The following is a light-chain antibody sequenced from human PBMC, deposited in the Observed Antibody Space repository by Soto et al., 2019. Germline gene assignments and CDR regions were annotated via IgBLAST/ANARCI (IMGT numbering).Light chain of an antibody. CDR2: DAG. J-gene: IGKJ1*01. V-gene: IGKV3-11*01. CDR3: QQRRNWRPGGT. CDR1: QSVSSY. Sequence: EIVLTQSPATLSLSPGERATLSCRASQSVSSYFAWYQQKPGQTPRLLIYDAGVWASGIRARVSGSGCGTDLTLTISSLELEDFAVYDCQQRRNWRPGGTFGQGTKVDIK.